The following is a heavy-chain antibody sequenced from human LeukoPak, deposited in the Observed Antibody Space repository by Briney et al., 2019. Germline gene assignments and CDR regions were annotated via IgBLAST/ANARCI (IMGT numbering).Heavy chain of an antibody. J-gene: IGHJ4*02. CDR2: INHSGST. CDR1: GFTFSSYS. D-gene: IGHD1-1*01. V-gene: IGHV4-34*01. CDR3: AREYTLRAGKALGY. Sequence: PGGSLRLSCAASGFTFSSYSMNWIRQPPGKGLEWIGEINHSGSTNYNPSLKSRVTISVDPSKNQFSLKLSSVTAADTAVYYCAREYTLRAGKALGYWGQGALGTVSS.